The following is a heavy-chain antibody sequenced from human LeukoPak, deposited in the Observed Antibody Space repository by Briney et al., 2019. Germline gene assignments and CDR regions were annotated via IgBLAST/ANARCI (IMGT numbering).Heavy chain of an antibody. J-gene: IGHJ4*02. CDR1: GFTFSTYV. D-gene: IGHD1-1*01. CDR3: AKGNWRYFDY. Sequence: GGSLRLSWAASGFTFSTYVMSLGRQAPGEGLGWVFPISGSGGSTHYADSVKGGFTITRDNSNNPLYLHMNSLGAADTAVYYCAKGNWRYFDYWGQGTLVTVSS. V-gene: IGHV3-23*01. CDR2: ISGSGGST.